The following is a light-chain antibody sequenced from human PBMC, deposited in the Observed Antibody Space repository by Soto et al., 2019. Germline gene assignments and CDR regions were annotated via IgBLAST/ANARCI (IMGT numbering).Light chain of an antibody. Sequence: EIVLTQSPATLSLSPGERATLSCRASQSVISYLAWYQQKPGQAPRLLIYDAYNRATGIPARFSGSGSGTDFTLTISSLVPEDLAVYYCQQRSNWPITFGPGTKVDI. CDR2: DAY. V-gene: IGKV3-11*01. CDR1: QSVISY. J-gene: IGKJ3*01. CDR3: QQRSNWPIT.